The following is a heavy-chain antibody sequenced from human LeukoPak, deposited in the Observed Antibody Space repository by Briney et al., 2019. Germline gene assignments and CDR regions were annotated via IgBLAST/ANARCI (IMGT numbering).Heavy chain of an antibody. V-gene: IGHV3-23*01. J-gene: IGHJ5*02. CDR3: AKAYSGSRINSPNWFDP. D-gene: IGHD1-26*01. CDR2: ISGSGGST. CDR1: GFTFSSYA. Sequence: PGGSLRLSCAASGFTFSSYAMSWVRQAPGKGLEWVSAISGSGGSTYYADSVKGRFTISRDNSKNTLYLQMNSLRAEDTAVYYCAKAYSGSRINSPNWFDPWGQGTLVTVSS.